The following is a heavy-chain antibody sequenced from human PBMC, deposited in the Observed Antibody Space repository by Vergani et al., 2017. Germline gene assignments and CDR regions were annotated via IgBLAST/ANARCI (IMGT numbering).Heavy chain of an antibody. Sequence: VQLQESGPGVVKPSQTLSLTCAVSGGSISSGDHCWTWIRQRPGKGLEWVSGISWNSGSIGYADSVKGRFTISRDNAKNSLYLQMNSLRAEDTALYYCAKDHYDFWSGYPNLSPFDLWGRGTLVTVSS. CDR3: AKDHYDFWSGYPNLSPFDL. CDR1: GGSISSGDHC. V-gene: IGHV3-9*01. D-gene: IGHD3-3*01. J-gene: IGHJ2*01. CDR2: ISWNSGSI.